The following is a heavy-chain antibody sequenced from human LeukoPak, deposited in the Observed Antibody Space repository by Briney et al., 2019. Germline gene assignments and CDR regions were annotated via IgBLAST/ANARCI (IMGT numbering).Heavy chain of an antibody. CDR3: ARDLNMDGDGAYYYYMDV. CDR1: GGTFSSYA. CDR2: IIPIFGTA. V-gene: IGHV1-69*05. J-gene: IGHJ6*03. Sequence: SVKVSCKASGGTFSSYAISWVRQAPGQGLEWMGVIIPIFGTANYAQKFQGRVSITTDESTSTAYMELSSLRSEDTAVYYCARDLNMDGDGAYYYYMDVWGKGTTVTVSS. D-gene: IGHD4-17*01.